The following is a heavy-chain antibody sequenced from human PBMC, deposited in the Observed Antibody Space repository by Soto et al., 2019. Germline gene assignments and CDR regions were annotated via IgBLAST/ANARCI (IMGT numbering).Heavy chain of an antibody. CDR2: IYYSGST. Sequence: TLSLTCTVSGGSISSGDYYWSWIRQPPGKGLEWIGYIYYSGSTYYNPSLKSRVTISVDTSKNQFSLKLSSVTAADTAVYYCARVSRPHPVCWFDPSGKGTLVTLSS. CDR3: ARVSRPHPVCWFDP. CDR1: GGSISSGDYY. J-gene: IGHJ5*02. V-gene: IGHV4-30-4*01. D-gene: IGHD2-8*01.